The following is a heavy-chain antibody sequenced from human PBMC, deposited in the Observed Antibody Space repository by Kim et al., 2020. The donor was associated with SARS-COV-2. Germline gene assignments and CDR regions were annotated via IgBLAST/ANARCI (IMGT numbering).Heavy chain of an antibody. CDR2: ISYDGSNK. CDR3: ARGSGRWLQHDAFDI. CDR1: GFTFSSYG. V-gene: IGHV3-30*03. J-gene: IGHJ3*02. Sequence: GGSLRLSCAASGFTFSSYGMHWVRQAPGKGLEWVAVISYDGSNKYYADSVKGRFTISRDNSKNTLYLQMNSLRAEDTAVYYCARGSGRWLQHDAFDIWG. D-gene: IGHD1-26*01.